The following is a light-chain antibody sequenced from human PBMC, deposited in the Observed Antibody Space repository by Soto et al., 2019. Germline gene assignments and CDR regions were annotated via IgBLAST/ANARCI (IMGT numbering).Light chain of an antibody. CDR1: QNIRSR. J-gene: IGKJ5*01. CDR3: QQRSVWPIT. V-gene: IGKV1-5*01. Sequence: DVQMTQSPSTLSASVGDRVTITCRASQNIRSRLAWFQQKPGKAPKLLIYDASSLESGVPQRFSGSGSGTEFTLTISSLQPEDFAVYYCQQRSVWPITFGQGTRLEIK. CDR2: DAS.